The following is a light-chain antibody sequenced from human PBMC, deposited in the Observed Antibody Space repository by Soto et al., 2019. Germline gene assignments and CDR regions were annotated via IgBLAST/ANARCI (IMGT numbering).Light chain of an antibody. CDR3: QQYETVSGT. Sequence: DLQMTQSPSTLSGSVGDTVTVTCRASQSVSGWSAWYQQKPGEAPKRLIYDASALPRGVQSRFSGSGYGTKFTLTIASLQPDDFANYYCQQYETVSGTSGPGTKV. V-gene: IGKV1-5*01. J-gene: IGKJ1*01. CDR2: DAS. CDR1: QSVSGW.